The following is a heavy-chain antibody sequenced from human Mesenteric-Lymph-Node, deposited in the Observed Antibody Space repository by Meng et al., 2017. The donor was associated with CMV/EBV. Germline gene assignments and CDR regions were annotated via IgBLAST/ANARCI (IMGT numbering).Heavy chain of an antibody. Sequence: ASVKVSCKASGYTFTSYGISWVRQAPGQGLEWMGLISTYKGNTNYGKKLQGRVTMTTDTSTSTAYMELRNLRTDDTAVYYCARDFAAGAYYSYGMGVWGQGTTVTVSS. CDR2: ISTYKGNT. D-gene: IGHD2-8*02. CDR1: GYTFTSYG. J-gene: IGHJ6*02. V-gene: IGHV1-18*01. CDR3: ARDFAAGAYYSYGMGV.